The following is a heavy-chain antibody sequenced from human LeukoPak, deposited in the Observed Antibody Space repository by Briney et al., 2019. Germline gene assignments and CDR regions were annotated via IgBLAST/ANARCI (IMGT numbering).Heavy chain of an antibody. Sequence: GGSLRLSCAASGFTFSSYDMHWVRQATGKGLEWVSAIGTAGDTYYPGSVKGRFTISRENAKNSLYLQMNSLRAGDTAVYYCARVAAGTLAFDIWGQGTMVTVSS. CDR1: GFTFSSYD. D-gene: IGHD6-13*01. CDR2: IGTAGDT. CDR3: ARVAAGTLAFDI. V-gene: IGHV3-13*01. J-gene: IGHJ3*02.